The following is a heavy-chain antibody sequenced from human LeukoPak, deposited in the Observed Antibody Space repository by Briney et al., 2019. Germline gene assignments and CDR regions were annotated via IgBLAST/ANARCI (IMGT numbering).Heavy chain of an antibody. J-gene: IGHJ4*02. CDR1: GFTFSSYA. Sequence: GGSLRLSCAASGFTFSSYAMSWVRQAPGKGREWVSAISGSGGSTYYADSVKGRFTISRDNSKNTLYLQMNSLRAEDTAVYYCAKDGYSGYVPHDYWGQGTLVTVSS. CDR3: AKDGYSGYVPHDY. D-gene: IGHD5-12*01. V-gene: IGHV3-23*01. CDR2: ISGSGGST.